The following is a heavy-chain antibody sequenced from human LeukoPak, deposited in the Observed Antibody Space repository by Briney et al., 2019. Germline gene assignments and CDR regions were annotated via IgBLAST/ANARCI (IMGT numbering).Heavy chain of an antibody. D-gene: IGHD6-6*01. Sequence: SETLSLTCAVYGGSLSGYYCNWIRQPPGKGLEWIGEIHFGGTSNYNPSLKSRVTISLDTSKNQFSLRLSSVTAADTAVYYCARRSAYSTSSGISYWGQGSLVTVSS. CDR3: ARRSAYSTSSGISY. CDR1: GGSLSGYY. V-gene: IGHV4-34*01. J-gene: IGHJ4*02. CDR2: IHFGGTS.